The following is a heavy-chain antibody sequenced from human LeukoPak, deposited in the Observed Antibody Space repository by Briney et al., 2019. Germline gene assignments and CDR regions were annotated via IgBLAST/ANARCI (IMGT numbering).Heavy chain of an antibody. J-gene: IGHJ4*02. CDR1: GFTFSSYA. V-gene: IGHV3-30*18. CDR3: AKGGASVTRYVDY. Sequence: GGSLRLSCAASGFTFSSYAMSWVRQTPGKGLEWVGIMSNSGENTFYGEAVKGRFTISRDNSQNTLYLQMNSLRPEDTAVYYCAKGGASVTRYVDYWGQGTLVTVSS. D-gene: IGHD4-17*01. CDR2: MSNSGENT.